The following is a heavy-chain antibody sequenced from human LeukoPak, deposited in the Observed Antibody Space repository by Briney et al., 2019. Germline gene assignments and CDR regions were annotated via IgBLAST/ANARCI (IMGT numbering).Heavy chain of an antibody. J-gene: IGHJ4*02. CDR3: ASTGYDSSGYYN. Sequence: SETLSLTCTVSGYSISSGYYWGWIRQPPGKGLEWIGSIYYSGSTYYNPSLKSRVTISVDTSKNQFSLKLSSVTAADTAVYYCASTGYDSSGYYNWGQGTLVTVSS. CDR2: IYYSGST. D-gene: IGHD3-22*01. V-gene: IGHV4-38-2*02. CDR1: GYSISSGYY.